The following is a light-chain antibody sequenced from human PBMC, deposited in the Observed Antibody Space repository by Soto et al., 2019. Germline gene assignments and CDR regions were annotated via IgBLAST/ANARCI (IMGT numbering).Light chain of an antibody. CDR3: KHYNSYSQA. Sequence: EILMTQSPSTLSRSPGERVTISCRASQTISSCLAWYQQKPGKAPKLLIYKAYTLKSGVQSRFSGSGSGTELTLTISSRQHDEFATYYCKHYNSYSQAFGQGTKVDIK. CDR2: KAY. CDR1: QTISSC. V-gene: IGKV1-5*03. J-gene: IGKJ1*01.